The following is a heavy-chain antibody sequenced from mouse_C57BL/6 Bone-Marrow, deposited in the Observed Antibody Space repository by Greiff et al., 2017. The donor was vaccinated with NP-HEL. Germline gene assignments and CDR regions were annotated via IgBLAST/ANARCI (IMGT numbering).Heavy chain of an antibody. CDR3: ARDDCLYWYFDV. Sequence: VQLQQSGPELVKPGASVKISCKASGYTFTDYYMNWVKQSPGKSLEWIGDINPNNGGTSYNQKFKGKATLTVDKSSSTAYMELRSLTSEDSAVYDGARDDCLYWYFDVWGTGTTVTVSS. CDR2: INPNNGGT. D-gene: IGHD2-4*01. V-gene: IGHV1-26*01. CDR1: GYTFTDYY. J-gene: IGHJ1*03.